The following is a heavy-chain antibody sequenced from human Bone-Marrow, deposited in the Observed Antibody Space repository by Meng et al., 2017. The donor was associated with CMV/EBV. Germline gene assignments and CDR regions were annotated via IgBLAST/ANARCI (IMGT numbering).Heavy chain of an antibody. CDR1: GFTFSSYG. V-gene: IGHV3-30*02. CDR3: AKGGYGDYNWFDP. D-gene: IGHD4-17*01. Sequence: GQLVGAGGGVVQPGGALRLSCAASGFTFSSYGMHWVRQAPGKGLEWVAFIRYDGGNKYYADSVKGRFTISRDNSKNTLYLQMNSLRAEDTAVYYCAKGGYGDYNWFDPWGQGTLVTVSS. J-gene: IGHJ5*02. CDR2: IRYDGGNK.